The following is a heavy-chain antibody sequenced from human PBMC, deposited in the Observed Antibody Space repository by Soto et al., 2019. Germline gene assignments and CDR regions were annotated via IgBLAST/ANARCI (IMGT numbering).Heavy chain of an antibody. CDR3: AALDTAMVKTAGY. CDR2: VKQDGSEE. D-gene: IGHD5-18*01. J-gene: IGHJ4*02. V-gene: IGHV3-7*01. Sequence: EVQLVESGGGLVQPGGSLRLSCAASGYSISTYWMSWVRQAPGKGLEWVANVKQDGSEEYYVDSVKGRFTISRDNAKNSLYLQMNSLRAEDTAVYYCAALDTAMVKTAGYWAQGTMVTVSS. CDR1: GYSISTYW.